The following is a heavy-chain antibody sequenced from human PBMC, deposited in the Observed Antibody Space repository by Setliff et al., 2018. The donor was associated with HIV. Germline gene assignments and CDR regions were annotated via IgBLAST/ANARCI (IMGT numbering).Heavy chain of an antibody. J-gene: IGHJ4*02. Sequence: GSLRLSCAASGFSVNDAYMSWVRQAPGKGLEWVGRIKSKVDAGTADYAAPVKGRFTISRDESKNTLYLQMNSLKTEDTAVYYCTTQSLSWGQGTLVTVSS. CDR1: GFSVNDAY. V-gene: IGHV3-15*01. CDR3: TTQSLS. CDR2: IKSKVDAGTA.